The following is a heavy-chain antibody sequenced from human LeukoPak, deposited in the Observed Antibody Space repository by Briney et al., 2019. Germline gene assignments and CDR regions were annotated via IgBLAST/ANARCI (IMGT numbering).Heavy chain of an antibody. J-gene: IGHJ4*02. CDR2: ISAYNGNT. CDR3: ARSHYSGSYYLFDY. D-gene: IGHD1-26*01. V-gene: IGHV1-18*01. Sequence: ASVKVSCKASGYTFTSYGISWVRQAPGQGLEWMGWISAYNGNTDYARKLQGRVTMTTDTSTSTAYMELRSLRSDDTAVYYCARSHYSGSYYLFDYWGQGTLVTVSS. CDR1: GYTFTSYG.